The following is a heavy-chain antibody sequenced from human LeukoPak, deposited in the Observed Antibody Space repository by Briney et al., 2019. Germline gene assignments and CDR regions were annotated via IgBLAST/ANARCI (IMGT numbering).Heavy chain of an antibody. CDR2: INPNSGGT. J-gene: IGHJ4*02. V-gene: IGHV1-2*06. Sequence: GASVKVSCKASGYTFTGYYMHWVRQAPGQGPEWMGRINPNSGGTNYAQKFQGRVTMTRDTSISTAYMELSRLRSDDTAVYYCATITPSDYVWGSYRYQSPGYWGQGTLVTVSS. CDR1: GYTFTGYY. CDR3: ATITPSDYVWGSYRYQSPGY. D-gene: IGHD3-16*02.